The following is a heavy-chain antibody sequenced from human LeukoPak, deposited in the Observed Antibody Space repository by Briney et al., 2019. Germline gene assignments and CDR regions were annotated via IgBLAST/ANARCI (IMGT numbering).Heavy chain of an antibody. D-gene: IGHD4-17*01. CDR3: ARAQTYGDSRLLLDY. Sequence: GGSLRLSCATSGFTFSAYSMNWVRHAPGKGLEWVSGINWNGGSTGYADSVEGRFTIFRDNAKNSQYLQMNSLRVEDSALYYCARAQTYGDSRLLLDYWGQGTLVTVSS. J-gene: IGHJ4*02. CDR1: GFTFSAYS. CDR2: INWNGGST. V-gene: IGHV3-20*04.